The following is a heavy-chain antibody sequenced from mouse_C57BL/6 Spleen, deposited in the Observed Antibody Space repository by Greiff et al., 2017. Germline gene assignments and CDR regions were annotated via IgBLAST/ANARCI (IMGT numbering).Heavy chain of an antibody. CDR2: FHPYNDDT. CDR1: GYTFTTYP. V-gene: IGHV1-47*01. D-gene: IGHD1-1*01. J-gene: IGHJ4*01. Sequence: QVQLKESGAELVKPGASVKMSCKASGYTFTTYPIEWMKQNHGKSLEWIGNFHPYNDDTKYNEKFKGKATLTVEKSSSTVYLELSRLTSDDSAVYYCARAVVGDYYAMDYWGQGTSVTVSS. CDR3: ARAVVGDYYAMDY.